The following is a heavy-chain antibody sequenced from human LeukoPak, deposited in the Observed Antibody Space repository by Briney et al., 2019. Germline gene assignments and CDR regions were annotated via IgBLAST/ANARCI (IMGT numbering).Heavy chain of an antibody. CDR1: GFTFSSYG. Sequence: GGSLRLSCAASGFTFSSYGMHWVRQAPGKGLEWVSVIYSGGSTYYADSVKGRFTISRDNSKNTLYLQMNSLRAEDTAVYYCARAGIAAAGTPFDYWGQGTLVTVSS. V-gene: IGHV3-53*01. CDR3: ARAGIAAAGTPFDY. J-gene: IGHJ4*02. D-gene: IGHD6-13*01. CDR2: IYSGGST.